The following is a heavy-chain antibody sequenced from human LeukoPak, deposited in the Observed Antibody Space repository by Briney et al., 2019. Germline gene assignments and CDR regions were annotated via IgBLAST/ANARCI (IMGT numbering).Heavy chain of an antibody. J-gene: IGHJ3*01. CDR1: GFSVSNIY. CDR3: ARGLRDNYNYHAFHV. D-gene: IGHD5-24*01. Sequence: QTGGSLRLSCAASGFSVSNIYMTWVRQAPGKGLEWVSVIYTGVERTHYADSVKGRFTLSRDDSKNSLDLQMNSLRADDTAIYYCARGLRDNYNYHAFHVWGQGTLVTVSS. V-gene: IGHV3-53*01. CDR2: IYTGVERT.